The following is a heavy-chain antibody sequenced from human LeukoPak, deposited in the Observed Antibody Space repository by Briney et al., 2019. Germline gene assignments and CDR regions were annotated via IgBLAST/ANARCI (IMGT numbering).Heavy chain of an antibody. CDR3: ARDQYVALRFYYFDY. J-gene: IGHJ4*02. Sequence: VSSVKFSSKASVVTFSSYAISWVRQAPGQGLAWMGRIIPILGIANYAQEFQGRVTITEDKSTSAAYMELSSLRSEDTAVYYCARDQYVALRFYYFDYWGQGTLVTVSS. V-gene: IGHV1-69*04. CDR1: VVTFSSYA. D-gene: IGHD2-21*01. CDR2: IIPILGIA.